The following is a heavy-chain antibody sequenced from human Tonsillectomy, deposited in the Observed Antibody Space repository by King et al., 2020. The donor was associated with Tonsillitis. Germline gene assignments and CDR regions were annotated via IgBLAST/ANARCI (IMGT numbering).Heavy chain of an antibody. J-gene: IGHJ4*02. V-gene: IGHV1-69*01. CDR2: IIPIFGTA. CDR3: ARDYYDSSGYYDYFDY. Sequence: VQLVESGAEVKKPGSSVKVSCKASGGTFSSYAISWVRQAPGQGLEWMGGIIPIFGTANYAQKFQGRVTITADESTSTAYMELSSLRSEDTAVYYCARDYYDSSGYYDYFDYWGQGTLVTVSS. CDR1: GGTFSSYA. D-gene: IGHD3-22*01.